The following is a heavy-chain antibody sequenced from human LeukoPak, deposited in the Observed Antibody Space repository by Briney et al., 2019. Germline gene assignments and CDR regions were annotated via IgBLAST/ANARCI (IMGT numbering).Heavy chain of an antibody. CDR3: ASSPSKYCGGDCYPR. CDR1: GGSISSGDYY. D-gene: IGHD2-21*02. J-gene: IGHJ4*02. V-gene: IGHV4-30-4*01. CDR2: IYYSGST. Sequence: SQTLSLTCTVSGGSISSGDYYWSWIRQPPGKGLEWIGYIYYSGSTNYNPSLKSRVTISVDTSKNQFSLTLSSVTAADTAVYYCASSPSKYCGGDCYPRWGQGTLVTVSS.